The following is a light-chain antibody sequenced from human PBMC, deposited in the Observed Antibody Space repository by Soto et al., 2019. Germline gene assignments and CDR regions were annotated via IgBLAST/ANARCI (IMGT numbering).Light chain of an antibody. Sequence: EIVMTQSPATLSVSPGERATLSFRASQSVSSNLAWYQHKPGQTPRLLIYDTSTRATGVPTRFSGSRSGAEFTLIISSLQSEDFAVYFCQQYNNWPWTFGQGTKVDIK. J-gene: IGKJ1*01. V-gene: IGKV3-15*01. CDR2: DTS. CDR1: QSVSSN. CDR3: QQYNNWPWT.